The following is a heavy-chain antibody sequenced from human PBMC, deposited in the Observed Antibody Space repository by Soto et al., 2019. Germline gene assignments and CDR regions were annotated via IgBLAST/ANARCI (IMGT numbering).Heavy chain of an antibody. Sequence: ASVKASCKASGYTFTGYYMHWVRQAPGQGLEWMGWINPNSGGTNYAQKFQGRVTMTRDTSISTAYMELSRLRSDDTAVYYCARDGRSSSRTNYYYYGMDVWGQGTTVTVSS. J-gene: IGHJ6*02. CDR3: ARDGRSSSRTNYYYYGMDV. CDR2: INPNSGGT. D-gene: IGHD6-6*01. CDR1: GYTFTGYY. V-gene: IGHV1-2*02.